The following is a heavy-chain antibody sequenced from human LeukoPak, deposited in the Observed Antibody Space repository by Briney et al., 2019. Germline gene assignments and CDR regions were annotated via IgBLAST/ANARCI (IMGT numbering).Heavy chain of an antibody. CDR2: ISSTSTYI. V-gene: IGHV3-21*01. J-gene: IGHJ5*02. CDR3: VRDATRGGDLDH. CDR1: GFTFSSYA. Sequence: GGSLRLSCAASGFTFSSYAMSWVRHAPGKGLEWVSSISSTSTYIHYADSLKGRFTISRDNARNSLYLQINSLRVEDTAVYYCVRDATRGGDLDHWGQGTLVTVSS. D-gene: IGHD2-21*01.